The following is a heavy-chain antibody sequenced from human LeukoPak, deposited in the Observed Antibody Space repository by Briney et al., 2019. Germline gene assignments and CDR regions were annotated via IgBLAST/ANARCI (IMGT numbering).Heavy chain of an antibody. J-gene: IGHJ4*02. CDR3: ARSYPGYYFDY. Sequence: SETLSLTCTVSGGSISSYYWSWIRQPPGKGLEWIGYIYYSGSTSYDPSLKSRVTMSVDTSKNQFSLKLSSVTAADTAVYYCARSYPGYYFDYWGQGTLVTVSS. CDR2: IYYSGST. CDR1: GGSISSYY. V-gene: IGHV4-59*01. D-gene: IGHD3-16*02.